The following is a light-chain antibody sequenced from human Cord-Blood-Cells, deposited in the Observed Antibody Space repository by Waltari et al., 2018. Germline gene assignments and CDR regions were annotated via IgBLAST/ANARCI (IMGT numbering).Light chain of an antibody. CDR1: SSDVGGYNY. Sequence: QSALTQPRSASGSPGQSVPITCTGTSSDVGGYNYVSWYQQNPGKAPQLMSYDVSKRPSGVPDRFSGSKSGNTASLTISGLQAGDEADYYCCSYAGSYTLVFGGGTKLTVL. CDR3: CSYAGSYTLV. V-gene: IGLV2-11*01. CDR2: DVS. J-gene: IGLJ2*01.